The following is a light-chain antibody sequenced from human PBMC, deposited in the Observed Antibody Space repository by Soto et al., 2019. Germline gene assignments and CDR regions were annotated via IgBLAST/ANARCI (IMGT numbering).Light chain of an antibody. J-gene: IGKJ1*01. CDR2: GAS. CDR1: KSVSSSL. Sequence: EIVLTQSPGTLSLSPGERATLSCRASKSVSSSLLAWYQQKPGQAPRLLIYGASSRATGIPDRFSGSGSGTEFTLTISRLGPEDFAVYYCQQYGRSLWTFGQGTNVEIK. V-gene: IGKV3-20*01. CDR3: QQYGRSLWT.